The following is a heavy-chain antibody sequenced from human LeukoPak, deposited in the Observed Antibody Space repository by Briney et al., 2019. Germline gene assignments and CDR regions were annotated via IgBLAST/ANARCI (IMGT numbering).Heavy chain of an antibody. Sequence: PGGSLRLSCAAAGFTFSSYAMSWVRQAPGKGLEWVSAISSSGGSTYYADSVKGRFTISRDNSKNTLYLQMNSLRAEDTAVYYCAKAIVVRTYYFNYWGQGTLVTVSS. CDR2: ISSSGGST. V-gene: IGHV3-23*01. J-gene: IGHJ4*02. D-gene: IGHD2-21*01. CDR1: GFTFSSYA. CDR3: AKAIVVRTYYFNY.